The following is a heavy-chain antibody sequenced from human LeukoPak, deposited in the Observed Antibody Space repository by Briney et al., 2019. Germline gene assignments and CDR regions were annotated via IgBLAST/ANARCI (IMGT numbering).Heavy chain of an antibody. Sequence: GGSLRLSCAASGFTFSSYSMNWVRQAPGKGLEWVSSISSSSSYIYYADSVKGRFTISRDNAKNSLYLQMNSLRAEDTAVYCCARGNSIAAAYWGQGTLVTVSS. J-gene: IGHJ4*02. V-gene: IGHV3-21*01. CDR1: GFTFSSYS. D-gene: IGHD6-13*01. CDR2: ISSSSSYI. CDR3: ARGNSIAAAY.